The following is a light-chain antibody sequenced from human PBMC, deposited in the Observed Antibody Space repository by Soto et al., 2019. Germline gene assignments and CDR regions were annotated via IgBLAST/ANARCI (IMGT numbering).Light chain of an antibody. CDR1: SSNVGSYP. J-gene: IGLJ6*01. CDR3: AAWDDNLNGPV. V-gene: IGLV1-44*01. CDR2: SHN. Sequence: QSVLTQPPSASGTPGQTVTISCSGGSSNVGSYPVNWYQQFPGTAPKLIIHSHNQRPSGVPDRLSGSKSGTSASLAISGLQSEDEAEYYCAAWDDNLNGPVFGGGTKVTVL.